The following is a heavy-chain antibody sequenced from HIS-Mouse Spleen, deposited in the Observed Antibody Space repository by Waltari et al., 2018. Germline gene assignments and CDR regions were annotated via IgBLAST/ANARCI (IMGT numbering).Heavy chain of an antibody. J-gene: IGHJ2*01. V-gene: IGHV4-59*01. CDR2: YYSGGT. CDR3: ARASRDLLLPRYFDL. Sequence: QVQLQESGPGLVKPSETLSLTCTVSGGSISSYYWSWIRQPPGQGLEWIGYYSGGTNHHPSLKSRVTISVDTSKNQFSLKLSSVTAADTAVYYCARASRDLLLPRYFDLWGRGTLVTVSS. CDR1: GGSISSYY.